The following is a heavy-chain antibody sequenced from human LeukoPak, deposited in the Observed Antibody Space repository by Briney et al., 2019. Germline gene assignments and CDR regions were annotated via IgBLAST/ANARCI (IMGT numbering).Heavy chain of an antibody. CDR3: ASVTVDYYDSSGYYYGDY. J-gene: IGHJ4*02. V-gene: IGHV1-69*13. D-gene: IGHD3-22*01. Sequence: ASVKVSCKASGGTFSSYAISWVRQAPGQGLEWMGGIIPILGTANYAQKFQGRVTITADESTSTAYMELSSLRSEDTAVYYCASVTVDYYDSSGYYYGDYWGQGTLVTVSS. CDR1: GGTFSSYA. CDR2: IIPILGTA.